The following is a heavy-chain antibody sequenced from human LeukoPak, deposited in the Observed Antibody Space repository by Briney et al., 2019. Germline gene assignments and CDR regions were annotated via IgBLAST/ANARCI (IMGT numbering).Heavy chain of an antibody. CDR3: ARGRYYGSGSYYIS. Sequence: ASVKVSCKASGYTFRDYGITWVRQAPGQGLKGMGWISPYNGNTNAGEKFQGRVSMTTDPSTKTAYMELRSLRSDDTAVYFCARGRYYGSGSYYISWGQGTLVTVSS. V-gene: IGHV1-18*04. D-gene: IGHD3-10*01. CDR1: GYTFRDYG. CDR2: ISPYNGNT. J-gene: IGHJ4*02.